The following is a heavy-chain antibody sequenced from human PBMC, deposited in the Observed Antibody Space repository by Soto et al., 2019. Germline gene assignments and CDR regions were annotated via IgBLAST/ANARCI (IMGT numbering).Heavy chain of an antibody. CDR1: GFPFSTSA. Sequence: EVQLLESGGGLVQPGGSLRLSCAASGFPFSTSAMNWVRQAPGKGLEWVSIISGTSDAAYYAESVKGRFTSSRDNSKNSLYLQMNSLRAEDTAVYYCARASIHGPFDYWGQGTLVTVSS. J-gene: IGHJ4*02. CDR3: ARASIHGPFDY. V-gene: IGHV3-23*01. D-gene: IGHD2-21*01. CDR2: ISGTSDAA.